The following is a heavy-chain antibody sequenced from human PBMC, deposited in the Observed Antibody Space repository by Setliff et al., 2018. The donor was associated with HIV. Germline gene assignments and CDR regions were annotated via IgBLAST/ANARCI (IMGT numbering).Heavy chain of an antibody. Sequence: PSETLSLPCTVSCASIGSGRSPWSWIRQRPGKGLEWIGNIYYNGSSSHHPSLKSRVTISVDTPKNQFSLNLRSVTAADTAVYDCASWGRARRANYNFWSGSSWFDPWGQGILVTVSS. D-gene: IGHD3-3*01. CDR1: CASIGSGRSP. J-gene: IGHJ5*02. CDR3: ASWGRARRANYNFWSGSSWFDP. CDR2: IYYNGSS. V-gene: IGHV4-31*03.